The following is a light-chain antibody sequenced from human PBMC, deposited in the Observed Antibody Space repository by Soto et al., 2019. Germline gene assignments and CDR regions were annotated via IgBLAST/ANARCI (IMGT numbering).Light chain of an antibody. V-gene: IGLV2-14*01. CDR3: SSYTSGTADV. CDR2: DVV. Sequence: QSVLAQPASVSGSPGQSITISCTGTSREIGGYDFVSWYRQHPGRAHKLMIYDVVNRPSGVSDRFSGSKSGNTAFLTISGLQAEDEADYYCSSYTSGTADVFGTGT. J-gene: IGLJ1*01. CDR1: SREIGGYDF.